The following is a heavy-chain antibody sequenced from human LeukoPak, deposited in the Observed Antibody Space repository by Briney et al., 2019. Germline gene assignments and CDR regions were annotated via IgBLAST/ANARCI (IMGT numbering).Heavy chain of an antibody. CDR1: GYSFSSYW. CDR2: IYPGDSDT. V-gene: IGHV5-51*01. J-gene: IGHJ3*02. Sequence: GESLKISCKGSGYSFSSYWIGWVRQMPGKGLEWMGIIYPGDSDTTYSPSFQGQVTISADRSITTAYLQWNSLRASDTAMYYCALPSSPQHFDAFDIWGLGTMVNVFS. CDR3: ALPSSPQHFDAFDI.